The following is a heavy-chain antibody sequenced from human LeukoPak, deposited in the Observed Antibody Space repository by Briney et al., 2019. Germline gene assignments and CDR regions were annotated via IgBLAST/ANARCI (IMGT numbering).Heavy chain of an antibody. J-gene: IGHJ4*02. CDR1: GGSLRGYY. D-gene: IGHD6-19*01. CDR3: ARGWGRAVAGNFY. Sequence: SSETLSLTCAVYGGSLRGYYWSCIREPTGKGLEWIGEINKSGGTNYNPSLKSRVSISVDTSKSQFPLKLSSVTAADTAVYYCARGWGRAVAGNFYWGRGTPVTVSS. CDR2: INKSGGT. V-gene: IGHV4-34*01.